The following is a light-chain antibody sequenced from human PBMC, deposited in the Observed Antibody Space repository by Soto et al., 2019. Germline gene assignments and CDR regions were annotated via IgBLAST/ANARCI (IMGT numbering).Light chain of an antibody. V-gene: IGKV1-39*01. J-gene: IGKJ5*01. CDR2: AAS. CDR3: QQSHSSPYT. Sequence: DIQMTQSPSSLSASVGDRVTITCRASRSINIYLNWYQQKPGKAPKLLIYAASNLQSGVPSRFSGDGVGTHFTLTISSLQPEDFATYHCQQSHSSPYTFGQGTRLEIK. CDR1: RSINIY.